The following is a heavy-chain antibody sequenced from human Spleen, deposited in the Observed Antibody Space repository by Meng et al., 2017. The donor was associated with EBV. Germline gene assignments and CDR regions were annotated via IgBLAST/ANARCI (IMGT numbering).Heavy chain of an antibody. D-gene: IGHD4-17*01. CDR3: AGGRGLPNY. V-gene: IGHV4-34*01. J-gene: IGHJ4*02. CDR1: GVSFSGNY. CDR2: INHSGIT. Sequence: QGQLQQWGAGLLNPSETLSLTYAVYGVSFSGNYWTWIRQPPGKGLEWIGDINHSGITNYNPSLKSRVTISADTSKNQFSLKMTSVTAADTVLYYCAGGRGLPNYWGQGTLVTVSS.